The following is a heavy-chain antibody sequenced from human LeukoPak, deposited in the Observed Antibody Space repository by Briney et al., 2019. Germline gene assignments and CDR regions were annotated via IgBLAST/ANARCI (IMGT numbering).Heavy chain of an antibody. J-gene: IGHJ5*02. V-gene: IGHV1-69*13. CDR1: GGTFSSYA. CDR3: ARRAQGDSSSWSETVDWFDP. D-gene: IGHD6-13*01. Sequence: GASVKVSCKASGGTFSSYAISWVRQAPGQGLEWMGGIIPIFGTANYAQKFQGRVTITADESTSTAYMELSSLRSEDTAVYYCARRAQGDSSSWSETVDWFDPWGQGTLVTVSS. CDR2: IIPIFGTA.